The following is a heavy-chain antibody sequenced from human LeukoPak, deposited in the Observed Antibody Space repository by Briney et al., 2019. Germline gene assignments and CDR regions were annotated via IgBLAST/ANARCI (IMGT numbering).Heavy chain of an antibody. J-gene: IGHJ4*02. CDR3: ARAWFQLMWPYYFDS. V-gene: IGHV4-59*08. D-gene: IGHD2-2*01. CDR2: IYYSGNT. CDR1: GGSIIGFY. Sequence: PSETLSLTCSVSGGSIIGFYWSWFRQPPGNGLEYIGYIYYSGNTHYSPSLRSRVTISLDTSKSQFSLQLSSVTAADTAVYYCARAWFQLMWPYYFDSWGQGALVTVSS.